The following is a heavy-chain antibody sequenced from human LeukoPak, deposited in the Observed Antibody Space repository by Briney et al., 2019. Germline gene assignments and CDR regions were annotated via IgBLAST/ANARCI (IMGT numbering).Heavy chain of an antibody. V-gene: IGHV1-2*02. CDR2: MNPNSGGT. CDR1: GYTFTKYY. J-gene: IGHJ4*02. Sequence: ASVKVSCKTSGYTFTKYYMHWVRQAPGQGLEWMGWMNPNSGGTNYTQKFQGRVTMTRDTSISTAYMELSRLRSDDTAVYYCARGGGWEFDYWGQGTLVTVSS. CDR3: ARGGGWEFDY. D-gene: IGHD6-19*01.